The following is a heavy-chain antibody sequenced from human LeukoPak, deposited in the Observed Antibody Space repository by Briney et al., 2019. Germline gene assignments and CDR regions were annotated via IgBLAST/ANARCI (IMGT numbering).Heavy chain of an antibody. CDR3: ARERLAAAGLNWFDP. D-gene: IGHD6-13*01. V-gene: IGHV1-2*02. Sequence: GASVKVSCKASGYIFTDYYMHWVRQAPGQGLEWMGWINPNSGGTNYAQKFQGRVTMTRDTSISTAYMELSRLRSDDTAVYYCARERLAAAGLNWFDPWGQGTLVTVSS. CDR2: INPNSGGT. CDR1: GYIFTDYY. J-gene: IGHJ5*02.